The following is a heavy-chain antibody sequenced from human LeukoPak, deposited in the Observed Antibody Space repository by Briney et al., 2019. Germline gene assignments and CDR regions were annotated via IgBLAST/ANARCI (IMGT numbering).Heavy chain of an antibody. Sequence: PGGSLRLSCAASGFTFSSYWMSWVRQAPGKGLEWVANIKQDGSEKYYVDSVKGRFTISRNNAKNSLYLQMTSLRAEDTAVYYCARVGRLWFGVYAFDIWGQGTMVTVSS. V-gene: IGHV3-7*01. CDR3: ARVGRLWFGVYAFDI. CDR2: IKQDGSEK. D-gene: IGHD3-10*01. J-gene: IGHJ3*02. CDR1: GFTFSSYW.